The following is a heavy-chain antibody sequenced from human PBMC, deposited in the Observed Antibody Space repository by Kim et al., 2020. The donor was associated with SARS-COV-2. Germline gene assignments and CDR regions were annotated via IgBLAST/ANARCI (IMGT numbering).Heavy chain of an antibody. CDR3: ERDRRRFWIYYYGMDV. CDR1: GFTFSSYW. Sequence: GGSLRLSCAASGFTFSSYWMSWVRQAPGKGLEWVANIKQDGSEKYYVDSVKGRFTISRDNAKNSLYLQMNSLRAEDTAVYYCERDRRRFWIYYYGMDVWGQGTTVTVSS. V-gene: IGHV3-7*01. J-gene: IGHJ6*02. D-gene: IGHD3-3*01. CDR2: IKQDGSEK.